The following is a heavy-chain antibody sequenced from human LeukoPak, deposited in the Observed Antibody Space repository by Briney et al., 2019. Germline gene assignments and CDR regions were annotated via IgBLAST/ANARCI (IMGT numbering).Heavy chain of an antibody. D-gene: IGHD2-2*01. Sequence: PSETLSLTCTVSGGSISSRSDYWSWIRQPPGKGLEWIGYIYYSGSTNYNPSLTSRVTISVDTSKNQFSLKLSSVTAADTAVYSCARTPPSMNYYMDVWGKGTTVTVSS. J-gene: IGHJ6*03. V-gene: IGHV4-61*01. CDR1: GGSISSRSDY. CDR3: ARTPPSMNYYMDV. CDR2: IYYSGST.